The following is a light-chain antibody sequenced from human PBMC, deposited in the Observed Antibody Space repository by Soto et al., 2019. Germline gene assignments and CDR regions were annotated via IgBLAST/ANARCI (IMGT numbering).Light chain of an antibody. V-gene: IGLV2-8*01. CDR3: TSYAGYSNLV. J-gene: IGLJ2*01. CDR2: EVT. CDR1: SSDVGGYNY. Sequence: QSALTQPPSASGSPGQSVTISCIGTSSDVGGYNYVSWYQQHPGKAPKLIIYEVTKRPSGVPDRFSGSKSGNTASLTVSGLQAEDEADYYCTSYAGYSNLVFGGGTKLTVL.